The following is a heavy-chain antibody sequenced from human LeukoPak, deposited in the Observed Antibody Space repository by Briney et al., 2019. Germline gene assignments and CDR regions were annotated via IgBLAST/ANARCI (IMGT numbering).Heavy chain of an antibody. J-gene: IGHJ4*02. CDR1: GFTFSSYA. CDR3: AKAPSGFLEWPHYFDY. D-gene: IGHD3-3*01. V-gene: IGHV3-23*01. Sequence: GGSLRLSCAASGFTFSSYAMSWVRQAPGKGLEWVSAIRGSGGSTYYADSVKGRFTISRDNSKNTLYLQMNSLRAEDTAVYYCAKAPSGFLEWPHYFDYWGQGTLVTVSS. CDR2: IRGSGGST.